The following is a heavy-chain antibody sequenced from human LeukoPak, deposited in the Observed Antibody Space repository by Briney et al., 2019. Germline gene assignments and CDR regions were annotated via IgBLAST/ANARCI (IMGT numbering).Heavy chain of an antibody. D-gene: IGHD3-3*01. CDR2: IHDSGDT. CDR3: ARGVFWSLKGNYFDH. J-gene: IGHJ4*02. Sequence: TSETLSLTCTVSGGSMTNYYWSWIRQPPMKGLEWIGYIHDSGDTDYSPSFKSRVAISVDTSKNQFSLKLRSVTAADTAIYYCARGVFWSLKGNYFDHWGQGTLATVSS. CDR1: GGSMTNYY. V-gene: IGHV4-59*01.